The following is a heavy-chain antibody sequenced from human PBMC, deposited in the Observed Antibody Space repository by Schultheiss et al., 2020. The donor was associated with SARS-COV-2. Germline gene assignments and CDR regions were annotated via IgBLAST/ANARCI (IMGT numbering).Heavy chain of an antibody. CDR2: ISWNSGTI. J-gene: IGHJ4*02. D-gene: IGHD2-2*01. V-gene: IGHV3-9*01. CDR1: GFTFSSYA. CDR3: AKGSSIVVTAAIDY. Sequence: GGSLRLSCAASGFTFSSYAMSWVRQAPGKGLEWVSGISWNSGTIAHADSVKGRFTISRNNGQNSLFLQMNSLGGDDTALYYCAKGSSIVVTAAIDYWGQGILVTVSS.